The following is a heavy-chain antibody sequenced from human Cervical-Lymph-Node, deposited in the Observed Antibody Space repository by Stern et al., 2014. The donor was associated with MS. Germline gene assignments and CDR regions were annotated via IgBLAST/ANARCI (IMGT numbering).Heavy chain of an antibody. CDR2: ISYDGSNK. Sequence: EQLVESGGGVVQPGRSLRLSCAASGFTFSSYGMHWVRQAPGKGLEWVAVISYDGSNKYYADSVKGRFTISRDNSKNTLYLQMNSLRAEDTAVYYCAKDRAQSLYYCYGMDVWGQGTTVTVSS. CDR1: GFTFSSYG. CDR3: AKDRAQSLYYCYGMDV. J-gene: IGHJ6*02. V-gene: IGHV3-30*18. D-gene: IGHD4-11*01.